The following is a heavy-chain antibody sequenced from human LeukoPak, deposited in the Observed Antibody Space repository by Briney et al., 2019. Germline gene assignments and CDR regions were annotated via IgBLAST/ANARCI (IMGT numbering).Heavy chain of an antibody. D-gene: IGHD6-13*01. Sequence: PGGSLRLSCAASGFTFSIYSMNWVRQAPGKGLEWVSSISSSSSYIYYADSVKGRFTISRDNAKNSLYLQMNSLRAEDTAVYYCARDRAAAGINWFDPWGQGTLVTVSS. CDR3: ARDRAAAGINWFDP. V-gene: IGHV3-21*01. CDR1: GFTFSIYS. CDR2: ISSSSSYI. J-gene: IGHJ5*02.